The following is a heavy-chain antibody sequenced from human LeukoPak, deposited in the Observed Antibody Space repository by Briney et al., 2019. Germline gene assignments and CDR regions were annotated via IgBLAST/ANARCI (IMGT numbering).Heavy chain of an antibody. J-gene: IGHJ4*02. CDR3: ARLGYYDSSGSDY. Sequence: SETLSLTCTVSGGSISSSSYYWGWIRQPPGKGLEWIGSIYYSGSTYYNPSLKSRVTIPVDTSKNQFSLKLSSVTAADTAVYYCARLGYYDSSGSDYWGQGTLVTVSS. CDR2: IYYSGST. D-gene: IGHD3-22*01. CDR1: GGSISSSSYY. V-gene: IGHV4-39*01.